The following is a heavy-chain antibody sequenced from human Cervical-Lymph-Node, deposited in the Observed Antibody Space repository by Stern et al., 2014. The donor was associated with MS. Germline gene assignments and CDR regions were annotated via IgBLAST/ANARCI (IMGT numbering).Heavy chain of an antibody. V-gene: IGHV3-30-3*02. D-gene: IGHD6-19*01. CDR3: AKPAVARYFDY. Sequence: QVQLVQYGGGVVQPGRSLRLSCAASGFTFGSHAMHRVRQAPGKGLDWVAIISYDGSSQHYADSVKGRFTISRDKSNNTLYLQMNSLRAEDTAMYYCAKPAVARYFDYWGQGTQVTVSS. CDR2: ISYDGSSQ. CDR1: GFTFGSHA. J-gene: IGHJ4*02.